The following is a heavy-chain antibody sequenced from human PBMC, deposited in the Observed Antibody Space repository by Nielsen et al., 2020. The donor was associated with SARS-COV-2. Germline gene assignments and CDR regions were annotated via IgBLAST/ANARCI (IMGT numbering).Heavy chain of an antibody. Sequence: GESLKISCAASGFTFSSYSMNWVRQAPGKGLEWVSSISSSSSYIYYADSVEGRFTVSRDNADNSLYLHMNSLRDEDTAVYYCARDQDGGAATSNWYFDLWGRGTLVIVSS. CDR1: GFTFSSYS. D-gene: IGHD6-25*01. CDR3: ARDQDGGAATSNWYFDL. CDR2: ISSSSSYI. J-gene: IGHJ2*01. V-gene: IGHV3-21*01.